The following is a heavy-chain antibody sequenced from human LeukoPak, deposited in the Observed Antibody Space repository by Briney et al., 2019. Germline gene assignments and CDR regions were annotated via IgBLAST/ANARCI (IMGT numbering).Heavy chain of an antibody. CDR1: GFTFSSYA. J-gene: IGHJ4*02. D-gene: IGHD1-26*01. V-gene: IGHV3-30*04. CDR2: ISYDGSNK. CDR3: ARDPGGWELIPIVYYFDY. Sequence: PGAPLRPSCAPPGFTFSSYAIHWVRQAPGKGLNWVEGISYDGSNKNYADSVKGGFTISRDNSKNKVYVEKNSLRGEDPAVYYCARDPGGWELIPIVYYFDYWGQGNLVTVSS.